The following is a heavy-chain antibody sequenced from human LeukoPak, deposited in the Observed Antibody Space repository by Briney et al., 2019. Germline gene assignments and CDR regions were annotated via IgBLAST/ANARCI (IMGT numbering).Heavy chain of an antibody. CDR2: ISGSGDNT. V-gene: IGHV3-23*01. D-gene: IGHD3-3*01. Sequence: PGGSLRLSCAASGFTSAFTFSSYAMSWVRQAPGKGLEWVAAISGSGDNTYHADSVRGRFTISRDNSKNTLYLQMNSLRVEDTAVYHCAKGLSASGRFNAFDIWGQGTMVTVSS. J-gene: IGHJ3*02. CDR1: GFTSAFTFSSYA. CDR3: AKGLSASGRFNAFDI.